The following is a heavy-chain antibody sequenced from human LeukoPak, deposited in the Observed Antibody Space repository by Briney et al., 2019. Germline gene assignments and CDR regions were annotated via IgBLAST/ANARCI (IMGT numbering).Heavy chain of an antibody. Sequence: SQTLSLTCAVSGGSISSGGYSWSWIRQPPGKGLEWIGYIYHSGSTYYNPSLKSRVTISVDRSKNQFSLKLSSVTAADTAVYYCARGSYYDSSGSIPLDYWGQGTLVTVSS. J-gene: IGHJ4*02. CDR1: GGSISSGGYS. CDR2: IYHSGST. V-gene: IGHV4-30-2*01. CDR3: ARGSYYDSSGSIPLDY. D-gene: IGHD3-22*01.